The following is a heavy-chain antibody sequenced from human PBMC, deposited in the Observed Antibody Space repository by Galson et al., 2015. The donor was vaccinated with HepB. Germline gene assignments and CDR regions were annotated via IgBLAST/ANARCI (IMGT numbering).Heavy chain of an antibody. CDR3: AKAGAGGLVVPAALIDY. V-gene: IGHV3-23*01. J-gene: IGHJ4*02. D-gene: IGHD2-2*01. CDR1: GFTFSSYA. Sequence: SLRLSCAASGFTFSSYAMSWVRQAPGKGLEWVSAISGSGGSTYYADSVKGRFTISRDNSKNTLYLQMNSLRAEDTAVYYCAKAGAGGLVVPAALIDYWGQGTLVTVSS. CDR2: ISGSGGST.